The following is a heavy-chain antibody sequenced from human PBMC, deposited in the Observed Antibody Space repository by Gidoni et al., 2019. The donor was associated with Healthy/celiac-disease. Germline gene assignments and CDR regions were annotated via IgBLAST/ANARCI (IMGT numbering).Heavy chain of an antibody. CDR1: GFTFSRYA. CDR3: AIAVAGTHYYYGMYV. D-gene: IGHD6-19*01. CDR2: ISGSGGST. V-gene: IGHV3-23*01. J-gene: IGHJ6*02. Sequence: EVQLLESGGGLVQPGGSLRLSCAASGFTFSRYAMSWVRQAPGKGLEWVSAISGSGGSTYYADSVKGRFTISRDNSKNTLYLQMNSLRAEDTAVYYCAIAVAGTHYYYGMYVWGQGTTVTVSS.